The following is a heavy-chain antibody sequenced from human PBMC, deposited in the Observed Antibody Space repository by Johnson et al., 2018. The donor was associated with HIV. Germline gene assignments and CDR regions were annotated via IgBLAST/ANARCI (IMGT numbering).Heavy chain of an antibody. CDR2: ISYDGNNK. CDR1: GFTFGSYA. CDR3: ARDFNSGSPDGAFDI. D-gene: IGHD4-23*01. J-gene: IGHJ3*02. Sequence: QVQLVESGGGVVQPGRSLRLSCAASGFTFGSYALHWVRQAPGKGLEWVALISYDGNNKYYTDSVKGRLPISRDNFKNTLYLQMNSLRAEDTAVYYCARDFNSGSPDGAFDIWGQGTMVTVSS. V-gene: IGHV3-30*04.